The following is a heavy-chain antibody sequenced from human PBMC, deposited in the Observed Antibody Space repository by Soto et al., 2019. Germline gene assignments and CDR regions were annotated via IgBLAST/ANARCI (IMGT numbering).Heavy chain of an antibody. J-gene: IGHJ5*02. V-gene: IGHV4-31*03. CDR3: AGGYSSGRNWFDP. Sequence: SETLSLTCTVSGGSISSGGYYGSWIRQHPGKGLEWIGYIYYSGSTYYNPSLKSRVTISVDTSKNQFSLKLSSVTAADTAVYYCAGGYSSGRNWFDPWGQGTLVTVSS. D-gene: IGHD6-19*01. CDR1: GGSISSGGYY. CDR2: IYYSGST.